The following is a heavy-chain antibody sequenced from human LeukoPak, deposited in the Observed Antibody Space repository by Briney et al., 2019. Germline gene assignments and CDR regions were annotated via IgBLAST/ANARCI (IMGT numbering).Heavy chain of an antibody. V-gene: IGHV4-38-2*02. CDR1: GYSISSGYY. CDR3: AGDYDILTGYSEIGRWEV. J-gene: IGHJ4*02. D-gene: IGHD3-9*01. CDR2: ICHSGST. Sequence: PSETLSLTCTVSGYSISSGYYWGWIRQPPGKGLEWIGSICHSGSTYYNPSLKSRVTISVDTSKNQFSLKLSSVTAADTAVYYCAGDYDILTGYSEIGRWEVWGQGTLVTVSS.